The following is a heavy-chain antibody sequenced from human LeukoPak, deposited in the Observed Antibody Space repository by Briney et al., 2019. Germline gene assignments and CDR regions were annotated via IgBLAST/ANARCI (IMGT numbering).Heavy chain of an antibody. Sequence: PSETLSLTCTVSGGSISSYYWSWIRQPPGKGLEWIGYIYYSGSTNYNPSLKSRVTISVDTSKNQFSLKLSSVTAADTAVYYCARGYSRWLQLPNWFDPWGQGTLVTVSS. D-gene: IGHD5-24*01. CDR1: GGSISSYY. CDR3: ARGYSRWLQLPNWFDP. CDR2: IYYSGST. V-gene: IGHV4-59*01. J-gene: IGHJ5*02.